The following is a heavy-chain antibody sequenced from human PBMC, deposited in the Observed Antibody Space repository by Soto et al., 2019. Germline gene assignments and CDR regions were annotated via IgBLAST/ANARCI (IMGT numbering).Heavy chain of an antibody. D-gene: IGHD3-22*01. Sequence: QVQLVQSGAEVKKPGSSVKVSCKASGGTFDNYAITWVRQAPGQGLEWMAGIIPMLDSANYAEKFQDRVTITADESTSTADMGVSSLRSEDTAVYYCARTYHYASGGKTYFYYGMDVWGQGTTVTVSS. V-gene: IGHV1-69*12. CDR2: IIPMLDSA. CDR3: ARTYHYASGGKTYFYYGMDV. CDR1: GGTFDNYA. J-gene: IGHJ6*02.